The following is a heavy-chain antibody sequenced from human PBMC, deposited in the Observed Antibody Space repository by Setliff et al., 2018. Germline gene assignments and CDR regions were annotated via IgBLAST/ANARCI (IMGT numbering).Heavy chain of an antibody. CDR3: ARASSVAGLTTDY. CDR1: GFTFSDYY. D-gene: IGHD6-19*01. J-gene: IGHJ4*02. V-gene: IGHV3-11*04. Sequence: GVLRLSCAASGFTFSDYYMSWIRQPPGKGLEWASYISNSGSTIYYAASVKGRFTISRDNAKNSLYLQMNSLGAEDTAVYYCARASSVAGLTTDYWGQGTLVTVSS. CDR2: ISNSGSTI.